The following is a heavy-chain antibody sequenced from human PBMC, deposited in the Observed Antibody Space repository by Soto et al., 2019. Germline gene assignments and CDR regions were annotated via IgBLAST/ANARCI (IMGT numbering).Heavy chain of an antibody. CDR1: GFTFSSYG. CDR2: ISYDGSNK. J-gene: IGHJ6*02. Sequence: PGGSLRLSCAASGFTFSSYGMHWVRQALGKGLEWVAVISYDGSNKYYADSVKGRFTISRDNSKNTLYLQMNSLRAEDTAVYYCATLPNYYGMDVWGQGTTVTVSS. V-gene: IGHV3-30*03. CDR3: ATLPNYYGMDV.